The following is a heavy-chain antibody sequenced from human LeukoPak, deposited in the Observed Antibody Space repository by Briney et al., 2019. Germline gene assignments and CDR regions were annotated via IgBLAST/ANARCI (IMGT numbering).Heavy chain of an antibody. V-gene: IGHV4-4*07. CDR1: GSSMSTYY. J-gene: IGHJ5*02. Sequence: SETLSLTCTVSGSSMSTYYWNWIRQPAGKGLEWIGRIYASGSTDYNPSLKSRLTMSVDTSKNQSSLTLTSVTAADTAIYYCAREGGSYNCFDPWGHGTLVTVSS. D-gene: IGHD1-26*01. CDR3: AREGGSYNCFDP. CDR2: IYASGST.